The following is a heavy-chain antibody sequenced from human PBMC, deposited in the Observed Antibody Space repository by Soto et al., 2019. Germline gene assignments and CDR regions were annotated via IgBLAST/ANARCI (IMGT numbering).Heavy chain of an antibody. CDR2: IYYSGSN. V-gene: IGHV4-39*01. D-gene: IGHD1-20*01. J-gene: IGHJ4*02. CDR3: ATTGVLLEDY. CDR1: GGSISSSSYY. Sequence: QLQLQESGPGLVNPSETLSLTCTVSGGSISSSSYYWGWIRQPPGKWLEWIGSIYYSGSNYYNPSLKSRVTISVDTSKNQFSLKLSSVTAADTAVYYCATTGVLLEDYWGQGTLVTVSS.